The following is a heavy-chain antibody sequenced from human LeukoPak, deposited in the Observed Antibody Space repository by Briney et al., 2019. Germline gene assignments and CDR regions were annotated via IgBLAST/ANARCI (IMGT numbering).Heavy chain of an antibody. J-gene: IGHJ4*02. CDR3: ARRFVDSSSLDY. Sequence: SETLFLTCTVSGGSISSSSYYWGWIRQPPGKGLEWIGSTYYSGSTYYNPSLKSRVTISVDTSKNQFSLKLSSVTAADTAVYYRARRFVDSSSLDYWGQGTLVTVSS. CDR1: GGSISSSSYY. CDR2: TYYSGST. D-gene: IGHD6-6*01. V-gene: IGHV4-39*01.